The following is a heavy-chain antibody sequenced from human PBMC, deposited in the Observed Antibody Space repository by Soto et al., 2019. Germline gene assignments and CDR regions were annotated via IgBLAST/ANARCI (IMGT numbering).Heavy chain of an antibody. J-gene: IGHJ3*02. Sequence: TLSLTCAVYGGFVSSGSYYWSWIRQPPGKGLEWIGEMSHSGGTHFNPSLKSRVTISVDTSKNQFSLNIYSVTAADTALYYCARVERGTVTTVVDAFDIWGPGTMVTVSS. D-gene: IGHD1-1*01. CDR1: GGFVSSGSYY. V-gene: IGHV4-61*01. CDR2: MSHSGGT. CDR3: ARVERGTVTTVVDAFDI.